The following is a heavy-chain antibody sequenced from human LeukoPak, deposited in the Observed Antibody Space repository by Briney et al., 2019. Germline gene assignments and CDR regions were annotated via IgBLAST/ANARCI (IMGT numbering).Heavy chain of an antibody. Sequence: ASVKVSCKASGYTFTSYDINWVRQATGQGLEWMGWMNPNSGNTGYAQKFQGRVTITRNTSISTAYMELSSLRSEDTAVYYCAREPAARRGHWFDPWGQGTLVTVSS. V-gene: IGHV1-8*03. CDR3: AREPAARRGHWFDP. CDR2: MNPNSGNT. CDR1: GYTFTSYD. J-gene: IGHJ5*02. D-gene: IGHD2-2*01.